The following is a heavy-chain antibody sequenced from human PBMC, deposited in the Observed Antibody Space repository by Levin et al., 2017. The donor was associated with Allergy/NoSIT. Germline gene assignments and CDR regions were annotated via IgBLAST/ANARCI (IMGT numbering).Heavy chain of an antibody. CDR3: AKEQSSSWQPDY. D-gene: IGHD6-13*01. V-gene: IGHV3-21*04. J-gene: IGHJ4*02. CDR1: GFTFSSYS. Sequence: GGSLRLSCAASGFTFSSYSMNWVRQAPGKGLEWVSSISSSSSYIYYADSVKGRFTISRDNSKNTLYLQMNSLRVEDTAVYYCAKEQSSSWQPDYWGQGTLVTVSS. CDR2: ISSSSSYI.